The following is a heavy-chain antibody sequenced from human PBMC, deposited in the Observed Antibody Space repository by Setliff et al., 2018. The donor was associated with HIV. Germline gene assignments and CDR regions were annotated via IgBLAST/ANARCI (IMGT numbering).Heavy chain of an antibody. CDR3: AKGGGNYYDNSVQSYYFDF. Sequence: GGSLRLSCAASGLTFSNYAMSWVRQAPGKGLEWVSGISGGGGSTNYADSVKGRFTISRDNFKNTLYLQMNSLRAEDTAVYYCAKGGGNYYDNSVQSYYFDFWGQGTLVTVSS. D-gene: IGHD3-22*01. V-gene: IGHV3-23*01. J-gene: IGHJ4*02. CDR1: GLTFSNYA. CDR2: ISGGGGST.